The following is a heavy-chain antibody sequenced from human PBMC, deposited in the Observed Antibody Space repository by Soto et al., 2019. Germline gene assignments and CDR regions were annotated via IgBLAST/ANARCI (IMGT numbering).Heavy chain of an antibody. D-gene: IGHD3-10*01. CDR3: ARDLAFGLSDY. CDR2: INAGNGNT. V-gene: IGHV1-3*01. J-gene: IGHJ4*02. Sequence: ASVKVSCKTSGGTFSNDIITWVRQAPGQRLEWMGWINAGNGNTKYSQKFQGRVTITRDTSASTAYMELSSLRSEDTAVDYCARDLAFGLSDYWGQGTLVTVSS. CDR1: GGTFSNDI.